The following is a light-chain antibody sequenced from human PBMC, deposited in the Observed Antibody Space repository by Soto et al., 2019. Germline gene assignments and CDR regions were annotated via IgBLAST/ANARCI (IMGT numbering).Light chain of an antibody. J-gene: IGKJ5*01. V-gene: IGKV1-33*01. CDR1: QDISNY. CDR3: QQYDNLTSIT. CDR2: DAS. Sequence: DIQMTQSPSSLSASVGDRVTITCQASQDISNYLNWYQQKPGKAPKLLIYDASNLETGVPSRFSGSGSGTDFTAPISSLQPEDIATYYCQQYDNLTSITFGQGTRLEIK.